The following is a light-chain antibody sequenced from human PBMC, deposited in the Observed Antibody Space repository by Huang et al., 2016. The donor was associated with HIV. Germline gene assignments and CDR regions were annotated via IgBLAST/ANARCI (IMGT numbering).Light chain of an antibody. V-gene: IGKV4-1*01. CDR3: HQCYETPQT. J-gene: IGKJ1*01. Sequence: DVVVTQSPDSLALSLGGRAAINCTASQSVLRASNNKNCLSWYQHKPGQPPKLLIYWASTREFGVPDRFSGSGSGTHFTLTIASLQAEDVAVYYCHQCYETPQTFGQGTKVEVK. CDR2: WAS. CDR1: QSVLRASNNKNC.